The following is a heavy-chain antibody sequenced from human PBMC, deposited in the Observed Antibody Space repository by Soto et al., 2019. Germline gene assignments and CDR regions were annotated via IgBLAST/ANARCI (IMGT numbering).Heavy chain of an antibody. J-gene: IGHJ5*02. D-gene: IGHD3-9*01. CDR2: IYSGGGT. CDR3: ASGYDTFAQ. CDR1: AFTVSNKY. V-gene: IGHV3-66*01. Sequence: GGSLRLSCGASAFTVSNKYMSWVRQAPGKGLESVALIYSGGGTYYADSVKGRFTISRDNSKNALYLQMNSLRAEDTAVYYCASGYDTFAQWGQGTLVTVSS.